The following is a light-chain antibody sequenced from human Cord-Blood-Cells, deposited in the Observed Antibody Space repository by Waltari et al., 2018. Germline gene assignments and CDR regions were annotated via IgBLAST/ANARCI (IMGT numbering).Light chain of an antibody. CDR2: GAS. CDR3: QQYNNWPQT. V-gene: IGKV3-15*01. CDR1: QSVSSN. J-gene: IGKJ2*01. Sequence: EIVMTQSPATLSVSPGERATISCRASQSVSSNLAWYQQKPGQAPRLLIYGASTRATGIPARFSGSGSGTEFTLTISSLQSEDCAGYYCQQYNNWPQTFGQGTKLEIK.